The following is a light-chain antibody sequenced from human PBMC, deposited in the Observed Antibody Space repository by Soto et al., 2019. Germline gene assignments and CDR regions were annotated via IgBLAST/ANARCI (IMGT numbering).Light chain of an antibody. Sequence: DIQMTQSPSTLSASVGDRVTITCRASQTITTWLAWYQQKPGKAPKLLIYKASSLESGVPSRFSGSGSGTEFTLTISGLQPDDFATYYCQQYYSYSWTFGQGTKVEIK. J-gene: IGKJ1*01. CDR1: QTITTW. V-gene: IGKV1-5*03. CDR3: QQYYSYSWT. CDR2: KAS.